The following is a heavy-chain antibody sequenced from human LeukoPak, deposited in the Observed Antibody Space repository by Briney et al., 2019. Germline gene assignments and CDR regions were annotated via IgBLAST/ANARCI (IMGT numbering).Heavy chain of an antibody. Sequence: SETLSLTCAVSGYSIRSGDYWGWIRQSPGKGPEWIGSIYHSGSTHYNPSLKSRVTISVDTSKNQFSLMLSSVTAADTAVYYCARNRSLTTTPGSDHWGQGTLVTVSS. CDR3: ARNRSLTTTPGSDH. CDR1: GYSIRSGDY. J-gene: IGHJ4*02. D-gene: IGHD4-11*01. CDR2: IYHSGST. V-gene: IGHV4-38-2*01.